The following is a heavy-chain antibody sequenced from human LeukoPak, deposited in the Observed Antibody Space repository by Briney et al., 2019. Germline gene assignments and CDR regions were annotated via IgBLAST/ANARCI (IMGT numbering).Heavy chain of an antibody. V-gene: IGHV3-15*07. CDR3: ITPLPYSAQ. CDR2: TKPKTDGETT. CDR1: GFTFSNAY. D-gene: IGHD2-21*01. Sequence: GGSLRLSCAASGFTFSNAYMNWVRQAPGKGLEWVGRTKPKTDGETTEYAAPVKDRFSIPRDDSKSMMYLQMNSLKTEDTAVYYCITPLPYSAQGGQGTLVTVSS. J-gene: IGHJ4*02.